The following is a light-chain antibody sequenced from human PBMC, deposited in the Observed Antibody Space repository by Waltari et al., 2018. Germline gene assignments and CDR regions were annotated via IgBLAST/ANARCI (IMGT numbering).Light chain of an antibody. CDR2: DAS. V-gene: IGKV3-11*01. J-gene: IGKJ5*01. Sequence: EIVLTQSPAILSLSPGEGATLSCRASQGISNYLAWYQQKPGQAPRLLIYDASNRATGIPARFSGTGSETDFTLIISSLEPEDFAVYYCQQRSNWPPGFGQGTRLEIK. CDR3: QQRSNWPPG. CDR1: QGISNY.